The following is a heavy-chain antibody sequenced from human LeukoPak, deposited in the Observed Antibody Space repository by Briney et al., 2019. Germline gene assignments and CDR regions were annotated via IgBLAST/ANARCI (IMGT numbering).Heavy chain of an antibody. CDR3: ASPRRARCKYCSGGSPTPEYFQH. V-gene: IGHV4-39*07. CDR2: IYYSGST. J-gene: IGHJ1*01. Sequence: SETLSLTCTVSGGSISSSSYYWGWIRQPPGKGLEWIGSIYYSGSTYYNPSLKSRVTISVDTSKNQFSLKLSSVTAADTAVYYCASPRRARCKYCSGGSPTPEYFQHWGQGTLVTVSS. CDR1: GGSISSSSYY. D-gene: IGHD2-15*01.